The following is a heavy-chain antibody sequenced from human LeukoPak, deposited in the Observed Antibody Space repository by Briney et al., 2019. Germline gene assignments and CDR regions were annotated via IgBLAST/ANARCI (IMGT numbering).Heavy chain of an antibody. D-gene: IGHD3-9*01. V-gene: IGHV1-18*01. Sequence: ASVKVSCKASGYSFTSYGISWVRQAPGQGLEWMGWISAYNGNTNYAQKFQGRVTMTTDTSTSTAYMELRSLRSDDTAVYYCARDYDILTGYPPGDYRGQGTLVTVSS. J-gene: IGHJ4*02. CDR3: ARDYDILTGYPPGDY. CDR2: ISAYNGNT. CDR1: GYSFTSYG.